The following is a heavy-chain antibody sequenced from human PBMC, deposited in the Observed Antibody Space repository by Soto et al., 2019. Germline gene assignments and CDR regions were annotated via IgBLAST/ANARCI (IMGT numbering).Heavy chain of an antibody. Sequence: GGSLRLSCAASGFTFSGSAMHWVRQASGKGLEWVGRIRSKANSYATAYAASVKGRFTISRDDSKNTAYLQMNSLKTEDTAVYYCTRLGYDFWSGYYTGYYYGMDVWGQGTTVTVSS. CDR2: IRSKANSYAT. CDR1: GFTFSGSA. V-gene: IGHV3-73*01. CDR3: TRLGYDFWSGYYTGYYYGMDV. J-gene: IGHJ6*02. D-gene: IGHD3-3*01.